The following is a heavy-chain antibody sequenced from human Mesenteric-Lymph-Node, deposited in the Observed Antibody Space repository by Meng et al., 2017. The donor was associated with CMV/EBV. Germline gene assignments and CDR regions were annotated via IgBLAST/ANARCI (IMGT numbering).Heavy chain of an antibody. J-gene: IGHJ5*02. V-gene: IGHV3-66*03. Sequence: GGSLRLSCAASGFTVSSNYMSWVRQAPGKGLEWVSVIYSCGSTYYADSVKGRFTISRDNSKNTLYLQMNSLRAEDTAVYYCAKDINYDFWSGSWFDPWGQGTLVTVSS. CDR2: IYSCGST. D-gene: IGHD3-3*01. CDR1: GFTVSSNY. CDR3: AKDINYDFWSGSWFDP.